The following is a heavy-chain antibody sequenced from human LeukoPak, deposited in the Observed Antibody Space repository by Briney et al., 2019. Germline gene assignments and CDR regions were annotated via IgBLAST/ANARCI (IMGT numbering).Heavy chain of an antibody. CDR3: ARLRDTMIFNY. CDR2: IYYSGST. Sequence: PSETLSLTCTVSGGSTSSSSYYWGWIRQPPGKGLEWIGSIYYSGSTYYNPSLKSRVTIFVDTSKNQFSLKLSSVTAADTAVYYCARLRDTMIFNYWGQGTLVTVSS. CDR1: GGSTSSSSYY. V-gene: IGHV4-39*01. D-gene: IGHD3-22*01. J-gene: IGHJ4*02.